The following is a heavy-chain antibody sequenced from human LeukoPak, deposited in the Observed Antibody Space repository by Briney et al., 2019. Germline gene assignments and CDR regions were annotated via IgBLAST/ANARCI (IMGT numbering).Heavy chain of an antibody. V-gene: IGHV3-21*01. CDR3: ARRNDFWSGYPFDY. CDR1: GFTFSSYS. CDR2: ISSSSYI. Sequence: GGSLRLSCAASGFTFSSYSMNWVRQAPGKGLEWVSSISSSSYIYYADPVKGRFTISRDNAKNSLYLQMNSLRAEDTAVYYCARRNDFWSGYPFDYWGQGTLVTVSS. D-gene: IGHD3-3*01. J-gene: IGHJ4*02.